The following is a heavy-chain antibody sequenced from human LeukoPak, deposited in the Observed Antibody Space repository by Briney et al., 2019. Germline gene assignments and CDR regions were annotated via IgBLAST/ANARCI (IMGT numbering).Heavy chain of an antibody. CDR1: GFTFSSYS. D-gene: IGHD2-2*01. V-gene: IGHV3-48*04. CDR2: ISSTSSTI. J-gene: IGHJ4*02. CDR3: ARHPEPGYCSSTSCHGSYFDY. Sequence: GGSLRLSCAASGFTFSSYSMNWVRQAPGKGLEWLSYISSTSSTIYYADSVKGRFTISRDNAKNSLYLQMNSLRAEDTAVYYCARHPEPGYCSSTSCHGSYFDYWGQGTLVTVSS.